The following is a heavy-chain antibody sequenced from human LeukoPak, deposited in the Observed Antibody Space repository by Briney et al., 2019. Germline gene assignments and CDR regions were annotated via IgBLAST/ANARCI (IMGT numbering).Heavy chain of an antibody. V-gene: IGHV4-34*01. Sequence: SETLSLTCAVYGGSFSGYYWSWIRQPPGKGLEWIGEINHSGSTNYNPSLKSRVTISVDTSKNQFSLKLSSVTAADTAVYYCARAYYYDSSGYYLGLDYWGQGTLVTVSS. CDR2: INHSGST. CDR3: ARAYYYDSSGYYLGLDY. CDR1: GGSFSGYY. D-gene: IGHD3-22*01. J-gene: IGHJ4*02.